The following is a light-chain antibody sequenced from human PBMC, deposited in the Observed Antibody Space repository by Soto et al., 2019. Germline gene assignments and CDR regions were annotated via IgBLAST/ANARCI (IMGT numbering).Light chain of an antibody. CDR2: KAS. CDR3: QHYNSYSEA. V-gene: IGKV1-5*03. CDR1: QTISSW. J-gene: IGKJ1*01. Sequence: DIQMTQSPSTLSGSVGDRVTITCRASQTISSWLAWYQQKPGKAPKLLLYKASTLKSGVPSRFSGSGSGTEFTLTISSLQPDDFATYSCQHYNSYSEAFGQGTKVELK.